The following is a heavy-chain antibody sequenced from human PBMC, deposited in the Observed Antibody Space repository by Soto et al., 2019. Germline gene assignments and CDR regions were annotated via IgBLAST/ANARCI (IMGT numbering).Heavy chain of an antibody. V-gene: IGHV3-30*03. D-gene: IGHD3-3*01. CDR1: GFTFSSYG. Sequence: GGSLRLSCAASGFTFSSYGMHWVRQAPGKGLEWVAVISYDGSNKYYADSVKGRFTISRDNSKNTLYLQMNSLRAEDTAVYYCALGRFWSGYYVPYYGMDVWGQGTTVTVSS. J-gene: IGHJ6*01. CDR3: ALGRFWSGYYVPYYGMDV. CDR2: ISYDGSNK.